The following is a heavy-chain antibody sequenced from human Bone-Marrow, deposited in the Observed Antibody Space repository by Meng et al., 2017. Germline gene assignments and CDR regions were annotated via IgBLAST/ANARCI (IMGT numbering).Heavy chain of an antibody. CDR2: IYYSGST. V-gene: IGHV4-39*07. CDR3: ARDLLFYYDSSGPKGVDY. Sequence: GSLRLSCTVSGGSISSSSYYWGWLRQPPGKGLEWIGSIYYSGSTYYNPSLKSRVTISVDTSKNQFSLKLSSVTAADTAVYYCARDLLFYYDSSGPKGVDYWGQGTLVTVSS. J-gene: IGHJ4*02. D-gene: IGHD3-22*01. CDR1: GGSISSSSYY.